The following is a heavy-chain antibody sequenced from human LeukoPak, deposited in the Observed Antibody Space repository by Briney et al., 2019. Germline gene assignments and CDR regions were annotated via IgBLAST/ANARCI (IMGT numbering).Heavy chain of an antibody. V-gene: IGHV4-4*02. CDR2: IYHSGST. Sequence: PSQTLSLTCTVSGGSISSSNWWSWVRQPPGKGLEWIGEIYHSGSTNYNPSLKSRVTISVDKSKNQFSLKLSSVTAADTAVYYCARDEGERYGPKGGVWFDPWGQGTLVTVSS. CDR3: ARDEGERYGPKGGVWFDP. D-gene: IGHD4-17*01. CDR1: GGSISSSNW. J-gene: IGHJ5*02.